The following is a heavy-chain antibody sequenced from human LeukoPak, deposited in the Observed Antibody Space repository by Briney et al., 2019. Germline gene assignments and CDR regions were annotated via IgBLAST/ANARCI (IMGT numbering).Heavy chain of an antibody. Sequence: SETLSLTCAVYGGSFSGYYWSWIRQPPGKGLEWIGEINHSGSTNYNPSLKSRVTISVDTSKNQFSLRLSSVTAADTAVYYCARTHTTRYNWNPFDYWGQGTLVTVSS. CDR3: ARTHTTRYNWNPFDY. CDR1: GGSFSGYY. CDR2: INHSGST. J-gene: IGHJ4*02. V-gene: IGHV4-34*01. D-gene: IGHD1-20*01.